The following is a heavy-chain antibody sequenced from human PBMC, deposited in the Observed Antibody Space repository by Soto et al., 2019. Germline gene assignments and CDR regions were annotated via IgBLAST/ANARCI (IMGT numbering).Heavy chain of an antibody. Sequence: ASVKVSCKVSGYTLTELSMHWLRQAPGKGLEWMGGFDPEDGETIYAQKFQGRVTMTEDTSTDTAYMELSSLRSEDTAVYYCATDGGPTYYYDSSGYSFDYWGQGTLVTVSS. CDR3: ATDGGPTYYYDSSGYSFDY. D-gene: IGHD3-22*01. J-gene: IGHJ4*02. V-gene: IGHV1-24*01. CDR1: GYTLTELS. CDR2: FDPEDGET.